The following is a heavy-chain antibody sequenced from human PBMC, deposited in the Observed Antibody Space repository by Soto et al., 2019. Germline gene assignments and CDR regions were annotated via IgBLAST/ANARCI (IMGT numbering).Heavy chain of an antibody. CDR1: GGSISSYY. CDR2: ISYSGTT. CDR3: ARHTSIAARPFDY. Sequence: QVQLQESGPGLVKPSETLSLTCTVSGGSISSYYWSWIRQPPGKGLEWIGYISYSGTTNYNPSLESRVTISGDTSKNQFSLKLSSVTAADTAVYYCARHTSIAARPFDYWGQGTLVTVSS. J-gene: IGHJ4*02. V-gene: IGHV4-59*08. D-gene: IGHD6-6*01.